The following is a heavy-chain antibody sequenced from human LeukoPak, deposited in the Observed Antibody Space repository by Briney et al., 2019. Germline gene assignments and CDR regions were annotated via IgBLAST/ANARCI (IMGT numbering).Heavy chain of an antibody. J-gene: IGHJ4*02. V-gene: IGHV4-38-2*02. Sequence: SETLSLTCHVSGYSISSGYYWAWIRQPPDKGLEWIGSIFHAGDTYYSLSLQSRVTTSVDKSKNQFSLKLTSVTAADTDVYYCARDETYSYGSFGHWGQGTLVTVSS. CDR1: GYSISSGYY. D-gene: IGHD5-18*01. CDR2: IFHAGDT. CDR3: ARDETYSYGSFGH.